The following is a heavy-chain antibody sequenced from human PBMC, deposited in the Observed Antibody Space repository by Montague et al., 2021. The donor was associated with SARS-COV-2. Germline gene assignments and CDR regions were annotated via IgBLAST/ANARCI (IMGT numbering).Heavy chain of an antibody. CDR2: INHSGST. J-gene: IGHJ6*03. Sequence: SETLSLTCAVYGGSFSGYYWSWIRQPPGKGLEWIGEINHSGSTNXNPSLKSRVTISMDTSKNQFSLKLSSVTAADTAVYYCARGVRQLGVRYYYYYIDVWDKGTTVTGSS. V-gene: IGHV4-34*01. D-gene: IGHD6-6*01. CDR1: GGSFSGYY. CDR3: ARGVRQLGVRYYYYYIDV.